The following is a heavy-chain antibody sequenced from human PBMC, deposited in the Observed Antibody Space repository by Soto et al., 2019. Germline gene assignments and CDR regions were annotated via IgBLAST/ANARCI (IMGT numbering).Heavy chain of an antibody. Sequence: QVQLVESGGGVVQPGRSLRLSCAASGFTFSSYGMHWVRRAPGKGLEWVAVISYDGSNKYYADSVKGRFTISRDNSKNTLYLQMNSLRAEDTAVYYCAKEIVVVVAATGGFDYWGQGTLVTVSS. CDR1: GFTFSSYG. CDR2: ISYDGSNK. V-gene: IGHV3-30*18. D-gene: IGHD2-15*01. CDR3: AKEIVVVVAATGGFDY. J-gene: IGHJ4*02.